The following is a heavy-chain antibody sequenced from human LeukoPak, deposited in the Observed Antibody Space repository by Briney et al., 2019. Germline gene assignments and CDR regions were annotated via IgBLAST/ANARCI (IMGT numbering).Heavy chain of an antibody. CDR1: GFTFDDYA. CDR3: ASGWYGEVDY. Sequence: GRSLRLSCAASGFTFDDYAMHWVRHAPGKGLEWVSGISWNSGSIGYADSVKGRFTISRDNAKNSLYLQMNSLRAEDTALYYCASGWYGEVDYWGQGTLVTVSS. J-gene: IGHJ4*02. V-gene: IGHV3-9*01. D-gene: IGHD6-19*01. CDR2: ISWNSGSI.